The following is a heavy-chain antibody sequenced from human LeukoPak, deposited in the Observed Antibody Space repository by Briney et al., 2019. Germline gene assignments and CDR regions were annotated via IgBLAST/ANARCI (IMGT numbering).Heavy chain of an antibody. V-gene: IGHV3-74*01. D-gene: IGHD4-11*01. J-gene: IGHJ4*02. CDR1: GFSFGDYW. CDR2: ITSDGTT. Sequence: GGSLRLSCAASGFSFGDYWMQWVRQAPGKGLVWVSHITSDGTTGYADSVKGRSTTSRDNAKRTLYLQMNSLRAEDTAVYYCVRDNYGVDYWGQGTLVTVSS. CDR3: VRDNYGVDY.